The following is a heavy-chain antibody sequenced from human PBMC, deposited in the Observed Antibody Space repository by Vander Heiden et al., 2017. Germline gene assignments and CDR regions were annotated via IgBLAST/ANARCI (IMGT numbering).Heavy chain of an antibody. V-gene: IGHV1-3*01. CDR1: RYTFTSYA. Sequence: QVQLVQSGAEVKKPGASVTVSCKASRYTFTSYAIHWVRQAPGQRLEWMGWINAGGGDTKYSQKFQGRVTITRDTSASTAYMELSSLRSEDTAVYYCARGPMGAGLYYWGYWGQGTLVTVSS. CDR3: ARGPMGAGLYYWGY. D-gene: IGHD1-26*01. CDR2: INAGGGDT. J-gene: IGHJ4*02.